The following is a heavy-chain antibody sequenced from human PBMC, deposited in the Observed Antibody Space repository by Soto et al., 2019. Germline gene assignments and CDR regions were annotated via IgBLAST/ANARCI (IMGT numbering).Heavy chain of an antibody. CDR2: ISYDGVDK. D-gene: IGHD3-16*01. Sequence: QVQLVESGGGVVQPGRSLRLSCAASGFTFSSYLMHWVRQAPGKGLEWVALISYDGVDKYYADSVKGRFTISRDNSKNTLSLQMXXLXXXXXXXXXXXXXFTXXTFDYWGQGTLVT. CDR3: XXXFTXXTFDY. CDR1: GFTFSSYL. J-gene: IGHJ4*02. V-gene: IGHV3-30-3*01.